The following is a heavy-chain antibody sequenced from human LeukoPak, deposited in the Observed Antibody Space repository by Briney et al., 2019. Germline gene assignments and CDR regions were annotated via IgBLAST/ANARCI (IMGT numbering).Heavy chain of an antibody. CDR3: ARERGGYSSGWYYFDY. V-gene: IGHV4-59*01. Sequence: SETQSLTCTVSGGSISSYYWSWIRQPPGKGLEWIGYIYYSGSTNYNPSLKSRVTISVDTSKNQFSLKLSSVTAADTAVYYCARERGGYSSGWYYFDYWGQGTLVTVSS. J-gene: IGHJ4*02. CDR2: IYYSGST. CDR1: GGSISSYY. D-gene: IGHD6-19*01.